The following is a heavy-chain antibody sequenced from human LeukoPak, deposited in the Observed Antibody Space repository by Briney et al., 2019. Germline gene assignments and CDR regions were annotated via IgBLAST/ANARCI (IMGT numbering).Heavy chain of an antibody. V-gene: IGHV1-46*01. CDR1: GGTFSSYA. CDR2: INPSGGST. J-gene: IGHJ4*02. Sequence: AAVKVSCKGSGGTFSSYAISWVRQPPGQGLEWMGIINPSGGSTSYAQKFQGRVTMTRDMSTSTVYMELSSLRSEDTAVYSCARAYGYDILTGYFYYFDYWGQGTLVTVSS. CDR3: ARAYGYDILTGYFYYFDY. D-gene: IGHD3-9*01.